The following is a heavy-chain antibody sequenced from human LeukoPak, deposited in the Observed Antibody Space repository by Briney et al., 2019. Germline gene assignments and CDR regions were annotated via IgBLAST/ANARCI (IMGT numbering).Heavy chain of an antibody. V-gene: IGHV3-74*01. D-gene: IGHD3-3*01. J-gene: IGHJ4*02. CDR2: INSVGIST. Sequence: GSLRLSCAASGFTFSSYWMHWVRQTPGKGLVWVSRINSVGISTTYADSVKGRSSISRDNAKNTLYLHMSSLRAEDTGVYYCARAVRAHPPADFWGQGTLVTVSS. CDR3: ARAVRAHPPADF. CDR1: GFTFSSYW.